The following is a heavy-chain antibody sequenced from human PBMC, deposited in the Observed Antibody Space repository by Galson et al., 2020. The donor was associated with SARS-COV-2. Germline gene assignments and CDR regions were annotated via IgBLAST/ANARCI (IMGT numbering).Heavy chain of an antibody. CDR1: GFIFSNYD. Sequence: GGSLRLSCAGSGFIFSNYDMNWVRQAPGKGLEWVASISSGGDYIYYGDSMKGRFTISRDNAKKSLYLQMDSLRAEDTAFYYCARDGGPGAKRFARGGKGTLVTVSS. J-gene: IGHJ5*02. CDR3: ARDGGPGAKRFAR. D-gene: IGHD3-16*01. CDR2: ISSGGDYI. V-gene: IGHV3-21*01.